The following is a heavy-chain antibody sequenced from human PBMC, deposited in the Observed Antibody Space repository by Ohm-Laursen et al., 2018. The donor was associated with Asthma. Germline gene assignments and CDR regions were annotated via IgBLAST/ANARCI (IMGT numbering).Heavy chain of an antibody. CDR1: GFAFSRYG. J-gene: IGHJ5*02. D-gene: IGHD2-8*01. Sequence: SLRLSCAASGFAFSRYGMYWVRQAPGKGLQWVAVIWSDGSNEDYAESVKGRFTISRDNSGNTLYLQMNSLRAEDTAVYYCVRDYCIDGFCSKAFDPWGQGTLVTVS. V-gene: IGHV3-33*07. CDR2: IWSDGSNE. CDR3: VRDYCIDGFCSKAFDP.